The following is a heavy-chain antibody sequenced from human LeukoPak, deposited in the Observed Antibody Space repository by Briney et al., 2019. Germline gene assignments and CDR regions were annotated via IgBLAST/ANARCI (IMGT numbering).Heavy chain of an antibody. Sequence: PSETLSLTCTVSGGSISSYYWSWIRQPPGKGLEWIGYIYYSGSTNYNPSLKSRVTISVDTSKNQFSLKLSSVTAADTAVYYCARRILPVVVVAATMDVWGQGTTVTVSS. V-gene: IGHV4-59*08. J-gene: IGHJ6*02. CDR3: ARRILPVVVVAATMDV. CDR2: IYYSGST. CDR1: GGSISSYY. D-gene: IGHD2-15*01.